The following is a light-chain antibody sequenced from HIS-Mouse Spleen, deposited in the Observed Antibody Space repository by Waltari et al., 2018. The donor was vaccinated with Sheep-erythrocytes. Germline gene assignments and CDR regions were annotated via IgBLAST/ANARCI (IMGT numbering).Light chain of an antibody. J-gene: IGKJ4*01. V-gene: IGKV4-1*01. CDR3: QQYYSTLT. CDR2: WAS. Sequence: DIVMTQSPDSLAVSLCERATINCKSSQSVLYSSNNKNYLAWYKQKPGQPPKLLIYWASTRESGVPDRFSGSGSGTDFTLTISSLQAEDVAVYYCQQYYSTLTFGGGTKVEIK. CDR1: QSVLYSSNNKNY.